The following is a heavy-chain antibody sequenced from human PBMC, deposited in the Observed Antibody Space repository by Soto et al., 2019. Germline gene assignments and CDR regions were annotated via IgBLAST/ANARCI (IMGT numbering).Heavy chain of an antibody. Sequence: RVSWACSCFTFSIYGMSWVRQAPGKGLEWVSGISDNGVITNYADSVKGRFTISKDNSRSTGYLQMNSLRVEDTAVYFCAKGGRTWYGFDSWGQGTMVTGSS. CDR2: ISDNGVIT. CDR1: CFTFSIYG. V-gene: IGHV3-23*01. D-gene: IGHD6-13*01. J-gene: IGHJ4*02. CDR3: AKGGRTWYGFDS.